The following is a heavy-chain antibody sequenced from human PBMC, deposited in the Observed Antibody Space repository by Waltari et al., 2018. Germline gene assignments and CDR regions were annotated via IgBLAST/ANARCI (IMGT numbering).Heavy chain of an antibody. Sequence: QVQLQQWGAGLLKPSETLSLTCAAYGGSFSGYSWSWTRQPPGKGQEWIGERHHSGSSQRPGKGLEWIGEINHSGSTNYHTSLKRRVTISVDASKNQFSLKLSSVTAAETAVYYCATRKLVVAQIDYWGQGTLVTVSS. J-gene: IGHJ4*02. CDR1: GGSFSGYS. V-gene: IGHV4-34*01. CDR3: ATRKLVVAQIDY. D-gene: IGHD3-22*01. CDR2: INHSGST.